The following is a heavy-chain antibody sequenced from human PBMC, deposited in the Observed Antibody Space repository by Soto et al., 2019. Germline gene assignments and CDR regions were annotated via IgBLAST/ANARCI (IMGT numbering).Heavy chain of an antibody. Sequence: QLLQSGGGLVQPGGSLTLSCAASGFTFGTTDMSWVRQAPGEGLEWVSTIDGSGGITYYADSVKGRFTISRDNSRHTVYLQMNSLRGDDTALYYCVKNSGGFNTWGQGALVTVSS. D-gene: IGHD3-10*01. J-gene: IGHJ5*02. V-gene: IGHV3-23*01. CDR1: GFTFGTTD. CDR2: IDGSGGIT. CDR3: VKNSGGFNT.